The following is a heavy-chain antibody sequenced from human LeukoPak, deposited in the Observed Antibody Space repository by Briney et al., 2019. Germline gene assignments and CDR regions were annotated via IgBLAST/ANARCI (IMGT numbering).Heavy chain of an antibody. CDR2: INSDGRST. Sequence: PGGSLRLSCAASGFTFRSYWMHWVRQAPGKGLVWVSRINSDGRSTSYADSVKGRFTISRDNAKHTLYLQMNSLRAEDTALYYCARDGVYGGSGYDYWGQGTRVTVSS. D-gene: IGHD3-22*01. CDR3: ARDGVYGGSGYDY. J-gene: IGHJ4*02. V-gene: IGHV3-74*01. CDR1: GFTFRSYW.